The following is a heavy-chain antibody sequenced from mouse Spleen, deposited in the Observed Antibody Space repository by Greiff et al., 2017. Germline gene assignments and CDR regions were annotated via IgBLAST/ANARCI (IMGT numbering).Heavy chain of an antibody. CDR2: INPNNGGT. CDR3: ARLYGYYYYYAMDY. D-gene: IGHD2-3*01. CDR1: GYTFTDYY. Sequence: QLQQSGPELVKPGASVKISCKASGYTFTDYYMNWVKQSHGKSLEWIGDINPNNGGTSYNQKFKGKATLTVDKSSSTAYMELRSLTSEDSAVYYCARLYGYYYYYAMDYWGQGTSVTVSS. J-gene: IGHJ4*01. V-gene: IGHV1-26*01.